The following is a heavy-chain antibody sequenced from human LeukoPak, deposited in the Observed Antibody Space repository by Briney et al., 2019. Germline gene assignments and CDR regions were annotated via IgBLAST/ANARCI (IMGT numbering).Heavy chain of an antibody. CDR1: GGSFSGYY. J-gene: IGHJ5*02. D-gene: IGHD6-13*01. CDR3: ARKGGGQLVNTRRWFDP. Sequence: SETLSLTCAVSGGSFSGYYWSWIRQPPGKGLEWIGEINHSGSTHYNPSLKSRVTISVDTSKNQFSPKLSSVTAADTAIYYCARKGGGQLVNTRRWFDPWGQGTLVTVPS. V-gene: IGHV4-34*01. CDR2: INHSGST.